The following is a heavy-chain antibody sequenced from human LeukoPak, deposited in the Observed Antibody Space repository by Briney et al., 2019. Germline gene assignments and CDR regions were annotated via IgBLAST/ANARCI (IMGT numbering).Heavy chain of an antibody. V-gene: IGHV3-7*01. D-gene: IGHD2-8*01. CDR3: ARVGMVYAITYFDY. CDR1: GFTFSSYW. CDR2: IKLDGSEI. J-gene: IGHJ4*02. Sequence: PGGSLRLSCAASGFTFSSYWMSWVRQAPGRGLEWVANIKLDGSEIYYVDSVKGRFTISRDNAKNSLYLQMNSLRAEDTAVYYCARVGMVYAITYFDYWGQGTLVTVSS.